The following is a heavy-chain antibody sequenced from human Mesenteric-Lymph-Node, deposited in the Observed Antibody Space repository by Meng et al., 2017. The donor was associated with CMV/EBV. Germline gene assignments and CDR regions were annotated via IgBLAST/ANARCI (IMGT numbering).Heavy chain of an antibody. D-gene: IGHD2-2*01. CDR2: IYYSGAT. V-gene: IGHV4-59*01. Sequence: ESLKISCPVSGGAITSDYWSWIRQTPGKALEHIGYIYYSGATTYSPSLRSRLTISLDTSKTQFSLKLRSVTAADTAVYYCAREGAHCSSTNCPVDNWGQGTLVTVSS. CDR3: AREGAHCSSTNCPVDN. J-gene: IGHJ4*01. CDR1: GGAITSDY.